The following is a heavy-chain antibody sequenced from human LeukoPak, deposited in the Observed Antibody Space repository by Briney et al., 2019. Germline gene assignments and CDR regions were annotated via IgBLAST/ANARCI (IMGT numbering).Heavy chain of an antibody. CDR2: IYYTGSI. CDR3: ARERSVGLGTSYYHYGVDV. CDR1: GASISSSGSY. V-gene: IGHV4-31*03. Sequence: SETLSLTCTVPGASISSSGSYWTWIRQHPGKGLDWIAYIYYTGSIYYNPSLKSRVTMSVDTSKNQFSLKLNSVTAADTAVYYCARERSVGLGTSYYHYGVDVWGQGTSVTVSS. D-gene: IGHD1-7*01. J-gene: IGHJ6*02.